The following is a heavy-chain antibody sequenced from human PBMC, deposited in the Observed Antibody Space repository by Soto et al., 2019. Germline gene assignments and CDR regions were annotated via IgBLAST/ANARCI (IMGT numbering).Heavy chain of an antibody. D-gene: IGHD3-22*01. CDR3: ARDPHYYYGSTGYYDY. Sequence: GGSLRLSCAASGFTFSDYAVHWVRQAPGKGLEWVAVVSHDGRNTHYADSVKGRFTISRDSSKNTVSLEMTSLRAEDTAVYYCARDPHYYYGSTGYYDYWGQGTLVTSPQ. CDR1: GFTFSDYA. CDR2: VSHDGRNT. J-gene: IGHJ4*02. V-gene: IGHV3-30*03.